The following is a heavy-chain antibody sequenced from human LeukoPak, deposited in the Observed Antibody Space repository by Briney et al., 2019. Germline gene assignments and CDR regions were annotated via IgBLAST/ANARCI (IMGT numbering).Heavy chain of an antibody. CDR2: ISSSSSTI. J-gene: IGHJ6*02. CDR1: GFTFSSYS. D-gene: IGHD5-24*01. V-gene: IGHV3-48*02. Sequence: GGSWRLSCAASGFTFSSYSMNWVGQAPGKGLEWVSYISSSSSTIYYADSVKGRFTISRDNAKNSLYLQMNSLRDEDTAVYYCARVSTKMGYYGMDVWGQGTTGTVSS. CDR3: ARVSTKMGYYGMDV.